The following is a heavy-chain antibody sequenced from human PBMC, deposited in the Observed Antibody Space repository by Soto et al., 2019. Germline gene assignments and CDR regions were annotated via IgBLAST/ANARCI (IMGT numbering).Heavy chain of an antibody. CDR1: GFTFSDYY. Sequence: GGSLRLSCAASGFTFSDYYMSWIRQAPGKGLEWVSYISSSGSTIYYADSVKGRFTISRDNSKNTLYLQMNSLRAEDTAVYYCARDPRTTVSRFDYWGQGTLVTVSS. CDR2: ISSSGSTI. J-gene: IGHJ4*02. CDR3: ARDPRTTVSRFDY. V-gene: IGHV3-11*04. D-gene: IGHD4-17*01.